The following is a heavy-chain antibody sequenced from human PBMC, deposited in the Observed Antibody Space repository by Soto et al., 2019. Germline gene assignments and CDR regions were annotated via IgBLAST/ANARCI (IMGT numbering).Heavy chain of an antibody. CDR1: GFTFSDYY. CDR2: ISSSSSYT. Sequence: QAQLVESGGGLVKPGGSLRLSCAASGFTFSDYYMSWIRQAPGKGLEWVSYISSSSSYTNYADSVKGRFTISRDNAKNSLYLQMNSLRAEDTAVYYCARVRYDFWSGYQFDYWGQGTLVTVSS. D-gene: IGHD3-3*01. CDR3: ARVRYDFWSGYQFDY. J-gene: IGHJ4*02. V-gene: IGHV3-11*06.